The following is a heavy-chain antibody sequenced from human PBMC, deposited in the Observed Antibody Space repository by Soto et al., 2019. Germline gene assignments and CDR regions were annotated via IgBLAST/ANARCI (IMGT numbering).Heavy chain of an antibody. CDR2: LSKDSLSI. CDR3: VKDALTAVAFYFDY. CDR1: GFKFYYYG. V-gene: IGHV3-9*01. D-gene: IGHD6-19*01. Sequence: PGGSLRLSCVASGFKFYYYGMHWVRHTPGKGLEWIAGLSKDSLSISYGASMKGRFTISRDNAKNSLYLQLNSPRPEDTALYYCVKDALTAVAFYFDYWGRGALVTVS. J-gene: IGHJ4*01.